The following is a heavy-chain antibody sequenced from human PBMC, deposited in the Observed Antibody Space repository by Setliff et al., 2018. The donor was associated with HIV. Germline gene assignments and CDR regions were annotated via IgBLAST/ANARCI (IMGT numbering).Heavy chain of an antibody. CDR1: GGSVSSGSYY. Sequence: SETLSLTCTVSGGSVSSGSYYWSWIRQPAGRGLEWIGHRYTTGSTSYNPSLKSRVTISVDTSKNQFSLKLSSVTAADTAVYYCARGPKPGLLDLTWFDSWGQGTLVT. CDR3: ARGPKPGLLDLTWFDS. V-gene: IGHV4-61*09. J-gene: IGHJ5*01. D-gene: IGHD3-9*01. CDR2: RYTTGST.